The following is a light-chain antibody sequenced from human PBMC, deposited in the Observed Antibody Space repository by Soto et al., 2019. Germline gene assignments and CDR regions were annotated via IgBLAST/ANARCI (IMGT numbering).Light chain of an antibody. Sequence: DIQMTQSPSSLSASVGDRVTITCRASQSISSYLNWYQQKPGKAPKLLIYAASSLQSGVPSRFSGSGSGTDFTLTISSLQREDIATYYGQQSYGTPLAFGGGTKVEIK. J-gene: IGKJ4*01. CDR3: QQSYGTPLA. V-gene: IGKV1-39*01. CDR2: AAS. CDR1: QSISSY.